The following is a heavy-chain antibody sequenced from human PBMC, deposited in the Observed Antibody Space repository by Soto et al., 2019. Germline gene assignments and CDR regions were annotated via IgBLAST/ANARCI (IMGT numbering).Heavy chain of an antibody. D-gene: IGHD6-13*01. Sequence: SETLSLTCTVSGGSISSYYLSWIRQPAGKGLEWIGRIYTSGSTNYNPSLKSRVTMSVDTSKNQFSLKLSSVTAAGTAVYYCARWNRVPYGQQLVFVWFDPWGQGTLVTVYS. CDR3: ARWNRVPYGQQLVFVWFDP. CDR2: IYTSGST. J-gene: IGHJ5*02. V-gene: IGHV4-4*07. CDR1: GGSISSYY.